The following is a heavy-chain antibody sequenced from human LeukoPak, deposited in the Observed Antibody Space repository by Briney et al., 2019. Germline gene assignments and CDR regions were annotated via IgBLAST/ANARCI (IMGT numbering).Heavy chain of an antibody. CDR3: ARLGDGYNVDPMDY. CDR1: GGSISSSSYY. Sequence: SETLSLTCTVSGGSISSSSYYWGWIRQPPGKGLEWIGSIYYSGSTYYNPSLKSRVTISVDTSKNQFSLKLSSVTAADTAVYYCARLGDGYNVDPMDYWGQGTLVTVSS. V-gene: IGHV4-39*01. D-gene: IGHD5-24*01. CDR2: IYYSGST. J-gene: IGHJ4*02.